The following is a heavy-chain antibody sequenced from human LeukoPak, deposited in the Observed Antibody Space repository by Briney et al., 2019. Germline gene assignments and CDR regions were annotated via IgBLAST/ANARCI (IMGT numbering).Heavy chain of an antibody. Sequence: GGSLRFSCAASGFTFSSYSMNWVRQAPGKGLEWVSSISSSSSYIYYADSVKGRFTISRDNAKNSLYLQMNSLRAEDTAVYGCAMGVGATDDYWGQGTLVTVSS. CDR2: ISSSSSYI. J-gene: IGHJ4*02. CDR1: GFTFSSYS. D-gene: IGHD1-26*01. CDR3: AMGVGATDDY. V-gene: IGHV3-21*01.